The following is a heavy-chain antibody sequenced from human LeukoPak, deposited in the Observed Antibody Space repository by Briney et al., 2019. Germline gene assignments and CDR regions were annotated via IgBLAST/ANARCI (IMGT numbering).Heavy chain of an antibody. D-gene: IGHD6-13*01. CDR3: ARHIAAAGTSWDYFDY. Sequence: SETLSLTCTVSGGSISSYYWSWIRQPAGKGLEWIGRIYTSGSTNYNPSLKSRVTMSVDTSKNQFSLQLSSVTAADTAVYYCARHIAAAGTSWDYFDYWGQGTLVTVSS. V-gene: IGHV4-4*07. CDR2: IYTSGST. J-gene: IGHJ4*02. CDR1: GGSISSYY.